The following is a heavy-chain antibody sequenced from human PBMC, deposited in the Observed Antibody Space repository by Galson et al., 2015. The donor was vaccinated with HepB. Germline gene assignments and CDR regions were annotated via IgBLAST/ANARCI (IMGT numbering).Heavy chain of an antibody. CDR3: ARDGGIAVAGTWFY. CDR1: GGTFSSYA. D-gene: IGHD6-19*01. CDR2: IIPIFGTA. Sequence: SVKVSCKASGGTFSSYAISWVRQAPGQGLEWMGGIIPIFGTANYAQKFQGRVTITADESTSTAYMELSSLRSEDTAVYYCARDGGIAVAGTWFYGGQGTLVTVSS. V-gene: IGHV1-69*13. J-gene: IGHJ4*02.